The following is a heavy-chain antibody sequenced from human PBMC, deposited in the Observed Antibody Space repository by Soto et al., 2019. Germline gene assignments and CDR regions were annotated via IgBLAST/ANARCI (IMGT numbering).Heavy chain of an antibody. V-gene: IGHV1-18*01. D-gene: IGHD6-13*01. J-gene: IGHJ6*02. CDR3: ARDRTGAAGTRNGMDV. CDR2: ISGHNGNT. CDR1: GYTFTSYG. Sequence: QVQLVQSGAEVKKPGTSVKVSCKASGYTFTSYGISWVRQAPGQGFEWMGWISGHNGNTKHAQKLQGRVTTTTDTSTSTGYMELRSVRSDDTAVYYCARDRTGAAGTRNGMDVWGQGTTVTVS.